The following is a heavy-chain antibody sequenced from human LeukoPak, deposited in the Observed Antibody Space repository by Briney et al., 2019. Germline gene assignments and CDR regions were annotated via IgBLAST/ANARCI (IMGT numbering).Heavy chain of an antibody. J-gene: IGHJ4*02. CDR3: ASPPGRPNGD. CDR2: IWFDGTTR. CDR1: GFTFSGYG. D-gene: IGHD7-27*01. Sequence: GRSLRLSCATSGFTFSGYGMHWVRQAPGKGLEWVATIWFDGTTRYSADSVKGRFVISRDNSKNTVYLQMNSLRAEDTAMYYCASPPGRPNGDWGQGTLVTVSS. V-gene: IGHV3-33*01.